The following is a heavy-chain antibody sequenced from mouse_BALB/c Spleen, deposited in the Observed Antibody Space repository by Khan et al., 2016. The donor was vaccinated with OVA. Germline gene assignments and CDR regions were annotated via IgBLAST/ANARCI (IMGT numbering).Heavy chain of an antibody. J-gene: IGHJ2*01. V-gene: IGHV2-3*01. Sequence: VQLQQSGPGLVAPSQSLSITCTVSGFSLTSNGVSWVRQPPGKGLEWLGVIWGDGSINYHSVLKSRLSISKDNSKSQVFLKLNSLQPDDTATYYCAKLRVFYFDYWGQGTTLTVSS. CDR3: AKLRVFYFDY. CDR2: IWGDGSI. CDR1: GFSLTSNG.